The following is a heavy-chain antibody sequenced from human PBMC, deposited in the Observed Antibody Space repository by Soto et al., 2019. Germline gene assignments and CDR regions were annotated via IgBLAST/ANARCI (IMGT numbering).Heavy chain of an antibody. CDR1: GYTFTAYY. CDR3: ARAVARDGSSWYKGGYDS. D-gene: IGHD6-13*01. CDR2: INPDTGGT. J-gene: IGHJ4*02. V-gene: IGHV1-2*04. Sequence: ASVKVSCKASGYTFTAYYIHWVRQAPGQGLEWMGWINPDTGGTDYTPKFQGWVTMTRDTSIRTAFMELGSLKSDDTAIYFCARAVARDGSSWYKGGYDSWGQGTLVTVSS.